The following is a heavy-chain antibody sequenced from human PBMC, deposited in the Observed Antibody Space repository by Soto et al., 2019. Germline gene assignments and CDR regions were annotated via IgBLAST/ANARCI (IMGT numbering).Heavy chain of an antibody. CDR3: AKGSSSSHYYYYGMDV. J-gene: IGHJ6*02. CDR2: ISYDGSNK. V-gene: IGHV3-30*18. CDR1: GFTFSSYG. Sequence: GGSLRLSCAASGFTFSSYGMHWVRQAPGKGLEWVAVISYDGSNKYYADSVKGRFTISRDNSKNTLYLQMNSLRAEDTAVYYCAKGSSSSHYYYYGMDVWGQGTTVTVSS. D-gene: IGHD6-6*01.